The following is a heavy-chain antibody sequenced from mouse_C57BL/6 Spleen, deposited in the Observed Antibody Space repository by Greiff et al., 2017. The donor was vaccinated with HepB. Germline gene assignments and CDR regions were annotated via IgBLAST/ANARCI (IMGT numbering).Heavy chain of an antibody. J-gene: IGHJ2*01. Sequence: QVQLQQSGPELVKPGASVKISCKASGYAFSSSWMNWVKQRPGKGLEWIGRIYPGDGDTNYNRKFKGKATLTAYKSSSTAYMQLSSLTSEDSAVYFCARRGYSNLAYWGQGTTLTVSS. CDR1: GYAFSSSW. D-gene: IGHD2-5*01. V-gene: IGHV1-82*01. CDR3: ARRGYSNLAY. CDR2: IYPGDGDT.